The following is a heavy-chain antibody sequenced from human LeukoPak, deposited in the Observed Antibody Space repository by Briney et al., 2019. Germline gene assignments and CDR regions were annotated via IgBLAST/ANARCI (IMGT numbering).Heavy chain of an antibody. V-gene: IGHV1-18*01. Sequence: ASVKVSCKASGYTFTSYGISWVRQAPGQGLEWMGWISAYNGSTNYAQKLQGGVTMTTDTSTSTAYMELRSLRSDDTAVYYCARELGGSYSDWFDPWGQGTLVTVSS. J-gene: IGHJ5*02. CDR2: ISAYNGST. D-gene: IGHD1-26*01. CDR3: ARELGGSYSDWFDP. CDR1: GYTFTSYG.